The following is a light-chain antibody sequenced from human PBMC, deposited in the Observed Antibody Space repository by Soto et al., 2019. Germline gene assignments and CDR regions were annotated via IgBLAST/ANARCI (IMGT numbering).Light chain of an antibody. Sequence: QSVLTQPPSASGSPGQSITISCTGTSSDVGAYNYVSWYQQHPGKAPKLMIHEVSKRPSGVPDRFSASKSGNTASLTVSGLQAEDEADYYCSSHGGSNNFYVFGTGTKVT. J-gene: IGLJ1*01. CDR2: EVS. V-gene: IGLV2-8*01. CDR1: SSDVGAYNY. CDR3: SSHGGSNNFYV.